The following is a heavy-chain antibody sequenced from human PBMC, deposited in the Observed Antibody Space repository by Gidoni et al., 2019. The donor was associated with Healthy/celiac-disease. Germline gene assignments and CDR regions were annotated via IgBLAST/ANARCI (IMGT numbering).Heavy chain of an antibody. CDR1: GFTFSSYW. CDR2: INSDGRST. Sequence: EVQLVESGGGLVQPGGSLRLSCAASGFTFSSYWMHWVRQAPGKGLVWVSGINSDGRSTRYADSVKGRFTISRDNAKNTLYLQMNSLRAEDTAVYYCARGVFYDSSGYYPLDYWGQGTLVTVSS. CDR3: ARGVFYDSSGYYPLDY. V-gene: IGHV3-74*01. J-gene: IGHJ4*02. D-gene: IGHD3-22*01.